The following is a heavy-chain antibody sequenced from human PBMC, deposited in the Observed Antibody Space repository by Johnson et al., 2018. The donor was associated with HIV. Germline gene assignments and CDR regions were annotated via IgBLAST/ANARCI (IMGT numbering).Heavy chain of an antibody. CDR2: IGTAGDT. CDR1: GFTFSSYA. CDR3: TRVARGDSSGHDAFDI. V-gene: IGHV3-13*01. D-gene: IGHD3-22*01. Sequence: VQLVESGGGVVQPGRSLRLSCAASGFTFSSYAMHWVRQVTGKGLEWVSAIGTAGDTYYPGSVKGRFTISRENAKNSLYLQMNRLRAGDTAVYYCTRVARGDSSGHDAFDIWGQGTMVTVSS. J-gene: IGHJ3*02.